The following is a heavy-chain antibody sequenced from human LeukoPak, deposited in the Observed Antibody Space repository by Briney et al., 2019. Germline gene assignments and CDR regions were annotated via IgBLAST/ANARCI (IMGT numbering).Heavy chain of an antibody. J-gene: IGHJ4*02. Sequence: GGSLRLSCAVSGITLSNYGMSWVRPAPGKGVEWVARISDRGGSTKYADSVKGRFTISRDNPKNTLFLQMNSMRADDTAVYFCAKRGVVIRVFLVGFHKEAYYFESWGQGALVTVSS. V-gene: IGHV3-23*01. CDR2: ISDRGGST. CDR1: GITLSNYG. CDR3: AKRGVVIRVFLVGFHKEAYYFES. D-gene: IGHD3/OR15-3a*01.